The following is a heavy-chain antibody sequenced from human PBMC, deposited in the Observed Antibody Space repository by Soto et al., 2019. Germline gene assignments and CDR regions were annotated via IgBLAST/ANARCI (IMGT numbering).Heavy chain of an antibody. D-gene: IGHD5-12*01. V-gene: IGHV6-1*01. CDR2: TYYRSKWFN. CDR1: GDSVSSNSAA. Sequence: SQTLSLTCAISGDSVSSNSAAWNWIRQSPSRGLEWLGRTYYRSKWFNNYALSVRSRITINPDTSKNQFSLNLRSVTAADTAVHFCARFTYKSGFNWFDPWGQGTQVTVSS. CDR3: ARFTYKSGFNWFDP. J-gene: IGHJ5*02.